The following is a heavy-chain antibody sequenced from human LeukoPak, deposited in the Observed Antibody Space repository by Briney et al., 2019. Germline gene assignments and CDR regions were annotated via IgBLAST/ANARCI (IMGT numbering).Heavy chain of an antibody. CDR3: ARDGDSISSFYYYYYMDV. CDR1: RFTFSGYW. J-gene: IGHJ6*03. CDR2: INGAGSET. Sequence: GGSLRLSCAASRFTFSGYWMHRVRQAPGKGLIWVAGINGAGSETTYADSVEGRFTVSRDNAKNTLYLQMNSLRAEDTGAYFCARDGDSISSFYYYYYMDVWGKGTTVTVSS. V-gene: IGHV3-74*01. D-gene: IGHD6-6*01.